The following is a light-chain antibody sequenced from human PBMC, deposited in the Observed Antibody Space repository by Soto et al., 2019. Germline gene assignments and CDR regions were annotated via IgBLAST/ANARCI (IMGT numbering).Light chain of an antibody. J-gene: IGKJ2*01. Sequence: EVVMTQSPDTLSVSPGERATLSCRASQSVTSNLAWYQQKPGQAPRLLIYAASTRATGIPARFSGSGSGTEFTRTISSLQSEDFAVYYCQQYHNWPPYTFGQGTKLEIK. CDR2: AAS. CDR1: QSVTSN. CDR3: QQYHNWPPYT. V-gene: IGKV3-15*01.